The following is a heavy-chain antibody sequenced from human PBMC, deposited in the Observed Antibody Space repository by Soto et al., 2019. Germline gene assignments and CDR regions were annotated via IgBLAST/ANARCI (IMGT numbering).Heavy chain of an antibody. CDR3: ARGIIVGGWYPYYFDY. Sequence: ASVKVSCKASGYTFITYAMHWVRQAPGQRLEWMGWINAGNGNTKYSQKFQGRVSITRDTSASTAYMELSSLRSEDTAVYYCARGIIVGGWYPYYFDYWGQGTLVTVSS. D-gene: IGHD6-19*01. V-gene: IGHV1-3*01. J-gene: IGHJ4*02. CDR1: GYTFITYA. CDR2: INAGNGNT.